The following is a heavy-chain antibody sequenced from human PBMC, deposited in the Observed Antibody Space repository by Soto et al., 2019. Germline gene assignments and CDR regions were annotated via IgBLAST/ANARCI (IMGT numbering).Heavy chain of an antibody. CDR3: ATGSRDSSGYYYATAPLDY. D-gene: IGHD3-22*01. J-gene: IGHJ4*02. Sequence: ASVKVSCKVSGSTLTELSMHWVRQAPGKGLEWMGGFDPEDGETIYAQKFQGRVTMTEDTSTDTAYMELSSLRSEDTAVYYCATGSRDSSGYYYATAPLDYWGQGTLVTVSS. CDR2: FDPEDGET. V-gene: IGHV1-24*01. CDR1: GSTLTELS.